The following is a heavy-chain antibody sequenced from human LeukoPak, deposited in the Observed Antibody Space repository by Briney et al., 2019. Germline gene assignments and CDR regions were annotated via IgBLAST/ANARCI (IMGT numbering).Heavy chain of an antibody. J-gene: IGHJ5*02. CDR3: ARGAPPGIAAAGTKFDP. CDR1: GGSFSGYY. Sequence: PSETLSLTCAVYGGSFSGYYWSWIRQPPGKGLEWIGEINHSGSTNYNPSLKSRVTISVDTSKNQFSLKLSSVTAADTAVYYCARGAPPGIAAAGTKFDPWGPGTLVTVSS. CDR2: INHSGST. V-gene: IGHV4-34*01. D-gene: IGHD6-13*01.